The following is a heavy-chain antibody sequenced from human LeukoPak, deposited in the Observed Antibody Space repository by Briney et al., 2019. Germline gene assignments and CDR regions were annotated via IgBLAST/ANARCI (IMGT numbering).Heavy chain of an antibody. D-gene: IGHD6-6*01. CDR1: GGTFSSYA. CDR3: ARGPFIAARPGVLYYYMDV. CDR2: IIPIFGTA. J-gene: IGHJ6*03. Sequence: SVKVSCKASGGTFSSYAISWVRQAPGQGLEWMGGIIPIFGTANYAQKFQGRVTITADESTSTAYMELSSLRSEDTAVYYCARGPFIAARPGVLYYYMDVWGKGTTVTVSS. V-gene: IGHV1-69*13.